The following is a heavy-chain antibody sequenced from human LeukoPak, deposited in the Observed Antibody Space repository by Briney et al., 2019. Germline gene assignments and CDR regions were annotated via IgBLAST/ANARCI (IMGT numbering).Heavy chain of an antibody. V-gene: IGHV3-74*01. D-gene: IGHD3-22*01. CDR1: GFTFSSYW. CDR2: INSDASNI. Sequence: GGSLRLSCAASGFTFSSYWMHWVRQAPGKGLVWVSCINSDASNIGYADAVKGRFTISRDNAKNTLYLQMNSLRADDTAVYHCAALDKGQDYWGQGTLVTVSS. J-gene: IGHJ4*02. CDR3: AALDKGQDY.